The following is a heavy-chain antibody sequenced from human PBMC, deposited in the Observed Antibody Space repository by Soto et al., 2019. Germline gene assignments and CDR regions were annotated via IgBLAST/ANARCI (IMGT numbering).Heavy chain of an antibody. J-gene: IGHJ4*02. Sequence: GGSLRLSCAASGFTFSSYAMSWVRQAPGKGLEWVSAISGSGGSTYYADSVKGRFTISRDNSKNTLYLQMNSLRAEDTAVYYCANQPGIGRTTEDYWGQGTLVTVSS. CDR3: ANQPGIGRTTEDY. CDR2: ISGSGGST. CDR1: GFTFSSYA. V-gene: IGHV3-23*01. D-gene: IGHD6-13*01.